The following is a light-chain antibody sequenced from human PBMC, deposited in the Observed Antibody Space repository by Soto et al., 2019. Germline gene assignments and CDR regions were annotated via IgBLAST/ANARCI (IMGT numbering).Light chain of an antibody. CDR2: KAS. CDR1: QSISSW. Sequence: DSQMTQSPSTLSASVGDRVTITCRASQSISSWLGWYQQKPGKAPNLLIYKASSLESGVPSRFSGSGSGTEFTLTISSLQPDDFATYYCQQYNSYPLTFGGGTKVEIK. V-gene: IGKV1-5*03. J-gene: IGKJ4*01. CDR3: QQYNSYPLT.